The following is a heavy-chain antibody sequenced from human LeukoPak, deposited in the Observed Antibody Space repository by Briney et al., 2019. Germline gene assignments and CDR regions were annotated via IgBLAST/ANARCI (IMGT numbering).Heavy chain of an antibody. D-gene: IGHD5-18*01. CDR3: ARDRGYSYGLRPYYFDY. Sequence: PGGSLRLSCAASGFTFKNYWMSWVRQAPGKGLEWVANIKQDGSEKYYVDSVKGRFTISRDNAKNSLYLQMNSLRAEDTAVYYCARDRGYSYGLRPYYFDYWGQGTLVTVSS. CDR2: IKQDGSEK. V-gene: IGHV3-7*01. CDR1: GFTFKNYW. J-gene: IGHJ4*02.